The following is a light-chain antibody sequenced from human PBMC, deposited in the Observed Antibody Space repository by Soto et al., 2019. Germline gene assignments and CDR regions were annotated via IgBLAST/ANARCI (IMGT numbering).Light chain of an antibody. CDR2: DVS. CDR3: SSYTSASTPLV. Sequence: QSALTQPASVSGSPGQSITISCTGTGSDVGGYNYVSWYQQHPGKAPKVMIYDVSNRPSGVSNRFSGSKSGNTASLTISGLQAEAEADYYCSSYTSASTPLVFGGGTKLTVL. CDR1: GSDVGGYNY. V-gene: IGLV2-14*01. J-gene: IGLJ2*01.